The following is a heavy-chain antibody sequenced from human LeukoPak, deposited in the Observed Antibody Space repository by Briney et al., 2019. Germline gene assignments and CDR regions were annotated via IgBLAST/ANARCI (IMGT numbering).Heavy chain of an antibody. D-gene: IGHD6-19*01. CDR3: ARVHSSGWSLDY. V-gene: IGHV4-39*07. CDR1: GGSISSSSYY. Sequence: PSETWSLTCTVSGGSISSSSYYWGWIRQPPGKGLEWIGSIYYSGSTYYNPSLKSRVTISVDTSKNQFSLKLSSVTAADTAVYYCARVHSSGWSLDYWGQGTLVTVSS. J-gene: IGHJ4*02. CDR2: IYYSGST.